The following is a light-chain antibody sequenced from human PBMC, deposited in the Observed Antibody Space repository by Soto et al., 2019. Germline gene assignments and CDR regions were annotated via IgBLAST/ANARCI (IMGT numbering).Light chain of an antibody. CDR3: SSYTSSSTLYV. CDR1: SSDAGGYNY. J-gene: IGLJ1*01. Sequence: QSALTQPASVSGSPGQSITISCTGTSSDAGGYNYVSWYQQHPGKVPKLMIYDVSNRPSGVSNRFSGSKSGNTASLTISGLQAEDEADYYCSSYTSSSTLYVFGTGTKVTVL. V-gene: IGLV2-14*01. CDR2: DVS.